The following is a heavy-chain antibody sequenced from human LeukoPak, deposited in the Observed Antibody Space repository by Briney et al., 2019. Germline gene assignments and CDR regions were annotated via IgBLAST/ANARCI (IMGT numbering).Heavy chain of an antibody. Sequence: GASVKVSCKASGYIFTGYYMHWVRQAPGQGLEWMGWINPNSGGTNYAQKFQGRVTMTRDTSISTAYMELRSLRSDDTAVYYCARHLLGRYQLLLDYWGQGTLVTVSS. CDR1: GYIFTGYY. CDR2: INPNSGGT. CDR3: ARHLLGRYQLLLDY. V-gene: IGHV1-2*02. D-gene: IGHD2-2*01. J-gene: IGHJ4*02.